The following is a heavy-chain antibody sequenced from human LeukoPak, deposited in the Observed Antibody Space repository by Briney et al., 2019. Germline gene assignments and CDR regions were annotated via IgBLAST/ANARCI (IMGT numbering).Heavy chain of an antibody. D-gene: IGHD3-3*01. Sequence: ASVKVSCKASGYTFTSYGISWVRQAPGQGLEWMGWVSAYNGNTNYAQKLQGRVTMTTDTSTSTAYMELRSLRSDDTAVYYCARERAGITIFGVVTAWNWFDPWGQGTLVTVSS. CDR3: ARERAGITIFGVVTAWNWFDP. CDR1: GYTFTSYG. J-gene: IGHJ5*02. CDR2: VSAYNGNT. V-gene: IGHV1-18*01.